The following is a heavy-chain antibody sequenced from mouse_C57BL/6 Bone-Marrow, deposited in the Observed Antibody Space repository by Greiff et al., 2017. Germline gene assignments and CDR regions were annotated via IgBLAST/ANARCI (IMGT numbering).Heavy chain of an antibody. D-gene: IGHD1-1*01. V-gene: IGHV1-80*01. Sequence: QVQLQQSGAELVKPGASVKISCKASGYAFSSYWMNWVKQRPGKGLEWIGQIYPGDGDTNYNGKFKGKATLTADKSSSTAYMQLSSLTSEDSAVYFCARRKASGSPFDYWGQGTTLTVSS. CDR3: ARRKASGSPFDY. CDR2: IYPGDGDT. CDR1: GYAFSSYW. J-gene: IGHJ2*01.